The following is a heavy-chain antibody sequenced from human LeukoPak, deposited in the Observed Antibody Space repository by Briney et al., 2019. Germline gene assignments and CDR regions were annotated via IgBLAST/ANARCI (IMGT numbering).Heavy chain of an antibody. Sequence: ASVKISCKASVGTFSSYTISWVRQAPGQGLEWMGRIIPILGIANYAQKFQGRVTITADKSTSTAYMELSSLRSEDTAVYYCAKAVGDGAFDIWGQGTMVTVSS. CDR2: IIPILGIA. CDR1: VGTFSSYT. CDR3: AKAVGDGAFDI. J-gene: IGHJ3*02. V-gene: IGHV1-69*02. D-gene: IGHD5-24*01.